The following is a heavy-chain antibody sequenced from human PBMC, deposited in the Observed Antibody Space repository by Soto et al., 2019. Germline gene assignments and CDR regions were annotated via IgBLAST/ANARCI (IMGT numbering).Heavy chain of an antibody. CDR1: GVPFNGYA. CDR3: ARVGVGYSYGQGFDY. J-gene: IGHJ4*02. V-gene: IGHV3-30-3*01. CDR2: ISYDGNNE. Sequence: QVQLVESGGGVVQPGRSLRLSCAASGVPFNGYAMNWVRQAPGKGLEWVAVISYDGNNEYFADSVKGRFTISRDNSKKTLYLHMNSLTTEDTAVYFCARVGVGYSYGQGFDYWGQGTLVTVSS. D-gene: IGHD5-12*01.